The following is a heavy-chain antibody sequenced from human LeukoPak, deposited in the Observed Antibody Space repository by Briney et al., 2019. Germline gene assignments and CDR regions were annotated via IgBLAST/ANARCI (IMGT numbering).Heavy chain of an antibody. Sequence: GGSLRPSCAASGFTFSSYSMNWVRQAPGKGLEWVSYISSSSSTIYYADSVKGRFTISRDNAKNSLYLQMNSLRDEDTAVYYCARDKWGDGYNYDNWFDPWGQGTLVTVSS. CDR1: GFTFSSYS. J-gene: IGHJ5*02. CDR3: ARDKWGDGYNYDNWFDP. D-gene: IGHD5-24*01. CDR2: ISSSSSTI. V-gene: IGHV3-48*02.